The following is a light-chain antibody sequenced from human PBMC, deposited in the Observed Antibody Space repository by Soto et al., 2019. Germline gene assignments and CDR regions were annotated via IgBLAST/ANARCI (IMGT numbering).Light chain of an antibody. CDR1: HSVSSSY. J-gene: IGKJ5*01. V-gene: IGKV3-20*01. CDR2: GAS. Sequence: EIVLTQSPGTLSLSPGERATLSCRASHSVSSSYLAWYQQKPGQAPRLLIYGASSRATGIPDGFSGSGSGTDFTLTISRLEPEDFAVYYCQQYCSSPPITFGQGTRLEIK. CDR3: QQYCSSPPIT.